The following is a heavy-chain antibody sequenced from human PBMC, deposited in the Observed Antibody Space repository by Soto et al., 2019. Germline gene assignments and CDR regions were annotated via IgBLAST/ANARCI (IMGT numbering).Heavy chain of an antibody. CDR3: ARQPTTGDTDLWFDP. V-gene: IGHV4-39*01. CDR1: GGSISTSRSY. D-gene: IGHD2-21*01. CDR2: IFYSGST. Sequence: SETLSLTCSVSGGSISTSRSYWAWIRQPPGKGLEWLANIFYSGSTFYNPSLASRVSVSVDTSKNEFSLKLRSVTAADTAVYYCARQPTTGDTDLWFDPWGQGTLITVSS. J-gene: IGHJ5*02.